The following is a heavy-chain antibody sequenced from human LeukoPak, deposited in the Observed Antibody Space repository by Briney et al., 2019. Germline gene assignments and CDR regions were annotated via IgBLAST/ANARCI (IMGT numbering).Heavy chain of an antibody. CDR3: ARDPGSRFNYGSGSYWFDP. Sequence: GSLRLSCAASGFTFSSYAIHWVRQAPGKGLEGVAVISYDGSNKYYADSAKGRFTLSRDNSKNTLYLQMNSLRAEDTAVYYCARDPGSRFNYGSGSYWFDPWGQGTLVTVSS. V-gene: IGHV3-30*04. D-gene: IGHD3-10*01. CDR2: ISYDGSNK. CDR1: GFTFSSYA. J-gene: IGHJ5*02.